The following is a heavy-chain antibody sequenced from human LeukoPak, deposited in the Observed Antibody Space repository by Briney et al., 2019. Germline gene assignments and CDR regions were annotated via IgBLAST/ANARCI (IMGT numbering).Heavy chain of an antibody. V-gene: IGHV3-23*01. D-gene: IGHD2-15*01. CDR1: GFTFSTYA. CDR2: FSGSGGNT. J-gene: IGHJ4*02. Sequence: PGGSLRLSCAASGFTFSTYAMSWVRQAPGKGLEWVSAFSGSGGNTYYADSVKGRFTISRDNSKNTLYLQMNSLRAEDTVVYYCAKSGLNRFDYWGQGTLVTVSS. CDR3: AKSGLNRFDY.